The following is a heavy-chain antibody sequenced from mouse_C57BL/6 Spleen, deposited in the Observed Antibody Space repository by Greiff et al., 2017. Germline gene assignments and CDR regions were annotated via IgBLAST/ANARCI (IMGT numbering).Heavy chain of an antibody. CDR2: INPNNGGT. D-gene: IGHD2-5*01. CDR3: AREASNLFDY. J-gene: IGHJ2*01. Sequence: EVQLQQSGPELVKPGASVKISCKASGYTFTDYYMNWVKQSHGKSLEWIGDINPNNGGTSYNQKFKGKATLTVDKSSSTAYMELRSLTSEDSAVYYCAREASNLFDYWGQGTTLTVSS. CDR1: GYTFTDYY. V-gene: IGHV1-26*01.